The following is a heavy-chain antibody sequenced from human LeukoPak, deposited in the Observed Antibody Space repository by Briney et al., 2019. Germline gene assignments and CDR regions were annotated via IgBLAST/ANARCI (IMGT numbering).Heavy chain of an antibody. CDR1: GFTFSSFS. V-gene: IGHV3-23*01. Sequence: GGSLRLSGAASGFTFSSFSMTWVRQAPGKGLEWGSSIIVSGTTYYADSVKGRFTISRDSFRGTLFLQMDSLRVEDTAVYFCAKGSVGNADFASWGQGALVTVSS. D-gene: IGHD6-25*01. CDR3: AKGSVGNADFAS. CDR2: IIVSGTT. J-gene: IGHJ4*02.